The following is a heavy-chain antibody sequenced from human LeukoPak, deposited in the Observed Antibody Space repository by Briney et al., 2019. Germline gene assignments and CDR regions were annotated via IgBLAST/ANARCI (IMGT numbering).Heavy chain of an antibody. Sequence: GGSLRLSCAASGFTFSSYAMSWVRQAPGKGLGWVSAISGSGGSTYYADSVKGRFTISRDNSKNTLYLQMNSLRAEDTAVYYCALPERYSGSYYGPNDYWGQGTLVTVSS. CDR1: GFTFSSYA. CDR3: ALPERYSGSYYGPNDY. CDR2: ISGSGGST. V-gene: IGHV3-23*01. J-gene: IGHJ4*02. D-gene: IGHD1-26*01.